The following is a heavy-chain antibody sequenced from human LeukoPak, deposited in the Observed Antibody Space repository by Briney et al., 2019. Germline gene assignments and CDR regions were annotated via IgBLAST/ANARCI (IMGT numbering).Heavy chain of an antibody. V-gene: IGHV3-11*01. J-gene: IGHJ4*02. CDR3: ARDGSYWDFDY. D-gene: IGHD1-26*01. Sequence: PGGPLRLSCAASRFTFSDYYMSWIRQAPGKGLEWVSYISSSGTTIYYADSVKGRFTITRDNAKNSLYLQMNSLRAEDTAVYYCARDGSYWDFDYWGQGTLVTVSS. CDR2: ISSSGTTI. CDR1: RFTFSDYY.